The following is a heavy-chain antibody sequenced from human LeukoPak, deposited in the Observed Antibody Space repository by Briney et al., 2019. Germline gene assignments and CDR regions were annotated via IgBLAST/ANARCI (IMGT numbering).Heavy chain of an antibody. D-gene: IGHD3-9*01. CDR3: ARGTYYDILTGYYINY. Sequence: XQTLSLTCTVSGGSISSGGYYWSWIRQHPGKGLEWIGYIYYSGSTYYNPSLKSRVTISVDTSKNQFSLKLSSVTAADTAVYYCARGTYYDILTGYYINYWGQGTLVTVSS. CDR1: GGSISSGGYY. V-gene: IGHV4-31*03. CDR2: IYYSGST. J-gene: IGHJ4*02.